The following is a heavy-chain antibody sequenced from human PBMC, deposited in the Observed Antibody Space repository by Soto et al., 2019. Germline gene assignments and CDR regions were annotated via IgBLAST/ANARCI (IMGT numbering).Heavy chain of an antibody. D-gene: IGHD7-27*01. CDR3: ARSHRDNWGSPDYFDY. J-gene: IGHJ4*02. V-gene: IGHV4-31*03. Sequence: QVQLQESGPGLVKPSQTLSLTCTVSGGSISSGGYYWSWIRQHPGKGLEWIGYIYYNGDTYYNPPLKSRVSISIDTSKNQSSLRLTSVTAADTAVYYCARSHRDNWGSPDYFDYWGQGTLVTVSS. CDR1: GGSISSGGYY. CDR2: IYYNGDT.